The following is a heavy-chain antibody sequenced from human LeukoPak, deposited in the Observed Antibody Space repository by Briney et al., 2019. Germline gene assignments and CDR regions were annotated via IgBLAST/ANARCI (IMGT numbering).Heavy chain of an antibody. CDR3: ARTGGSGSYYNPFFDY. J-gene: IGHJ4*02. D-gene: IGHD3-10*01. CDR2: ISAYNGNT. CDR1: GYTFTSYG. V-gene: IGHV1-18*01. Sequence: GASVKVSCKASGYTFTSYGISWVRQAPGQGLEWMGWISAYNGNTNYAQKLQGRVTMTTDTSTSTAYMELRSLRSDDTAVYYCARTGGSGSYYNPFFDYWGQGTLVTVSS.